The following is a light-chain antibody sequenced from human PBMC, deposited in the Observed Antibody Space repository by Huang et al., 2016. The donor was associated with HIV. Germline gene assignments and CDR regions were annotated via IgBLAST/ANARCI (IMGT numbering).Light chain of an antibody. J-gene: IGKJ4*01. CDR3: MQGTHWPLT. Sequence: DVVMTQSPLSLPVTLGQPASISCRSSQRLVHSDGNTYVNWFHQRQGPYPRRRIYKVSNRDSGVPDRYSGSGSGTDFTLKISRVEAEDVGVYYCMQGTHWPLTFGGGTKVEIK. CDR1: QRLVHSDGNTY. CDR2: KVS. V-gene: IGKV2-30*02.